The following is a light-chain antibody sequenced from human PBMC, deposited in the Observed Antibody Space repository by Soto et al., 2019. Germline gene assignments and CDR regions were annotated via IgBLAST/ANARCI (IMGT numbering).Light chain of an antibody. CDR3: QQYNNWWT. CDR2: GAS. J-gene: IGKJ1*01. V-gene: IGKV3-15*01. CDR1: QSISNN. Sequence: EIVMTQSPATLSVSPGERATRSCMASQSISNNLAWYHQRPGQAPRLLIYGASTRATGIPARFSGSGSGTELTLTISSLQSEDFAVYYCQQYNNWWTVGQGTRVEIK.